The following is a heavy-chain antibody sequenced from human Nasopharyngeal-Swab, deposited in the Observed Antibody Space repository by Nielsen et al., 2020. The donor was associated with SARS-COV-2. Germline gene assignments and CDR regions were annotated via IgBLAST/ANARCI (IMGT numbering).Heavy chain of an antibody. Sequence: WIRQPPGKALEWLAHIFPNDEKLYSTSLNSRLTISKDTSKSQVVLTMTNMDPVDTATYYCARCREYCSSTTCYVNWFDPWGQGTQVTVSS. V-gene: IGHV2-26*01. CDR3: ARCREYCSSTTCYVNWFDP. D-gene: IGHD2-2*01. CDR2: IFPNDEK. J-gene: IGHJ5*02.